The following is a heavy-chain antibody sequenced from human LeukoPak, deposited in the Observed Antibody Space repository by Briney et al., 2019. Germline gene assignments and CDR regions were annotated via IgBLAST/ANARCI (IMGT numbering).Heavy chain of an antibody. Sequence: GASVKVSCKASGYTFTGYYMHWVRQAPGQGLEWMGRINPNSGGTNYAQKFQGRVTMTRDTSISTAYMELSRLRSDDTAVYYCARDPIWDCSSTSCSLGGGDYYYYMDVWGKGTTVTVSS. CDR3: ARDPIWDCSSTSCSLGGGDYYYYMDV. D-gene: IGHD2-2*01. V-gene: IGHV1-2*06. CDR1: GYTFTGYY. J-gene: IGHJ6*03. CDR2: INPNSGGT.